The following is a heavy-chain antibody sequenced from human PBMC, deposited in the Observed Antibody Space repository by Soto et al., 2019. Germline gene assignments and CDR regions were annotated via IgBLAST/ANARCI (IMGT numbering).Heavy chain of an antibody. J-gene: IGHJ6*02. CDR1: GYTFTSYA. CDR2: INAGNGNT. V-gene: IGHV1-3*01. Sequence: GASVKVSCKASGYTFTSYAMHWVRQAPGQRLEWMGWINAGNGNTKYSQKFQGRVTITRDTSASTAYMELSSLRSEDTAVYYCARDLPLYYDSSGYKDPSYYYGMDVWGQGTTVTVSS. D-gene: IGHD3-22*01. CDR3: ARDLPLYYDSSGYKDPSYYYGMDV.